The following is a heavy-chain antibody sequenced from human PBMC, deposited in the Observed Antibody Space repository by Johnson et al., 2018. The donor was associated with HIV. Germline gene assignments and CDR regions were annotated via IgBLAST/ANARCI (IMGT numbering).Heavy chain of an antibody. J-gene: IGHJ3*02. D-gene: IGHD2-2*01. Sequence: VQLVESGGGLVKPGGSLRLSCAASGFTFDDYAMHWVRQAPGKGLEWVSGISWNSGSIGYADSVKGRFTISRDNAKSSLYLQMTSLRQDDTAVYYCAKGGGLLSAFDIWGQGTMVTVSS. V-gene: IGHV3-9*01. CDR1: GFTFDDYA. CDR3: AKGGGLLSAFDI. CDR2: ISWNSGSI.